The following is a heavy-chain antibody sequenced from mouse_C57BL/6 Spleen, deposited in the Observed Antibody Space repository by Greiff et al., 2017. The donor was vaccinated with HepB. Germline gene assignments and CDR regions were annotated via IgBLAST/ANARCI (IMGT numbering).Heavy chain of an antibody. D-gene: IGHD1-1*01. CDR2: INPNNGGT. J-gene: IGHJ1*03. Sequence: EVQLQQSGPELVKPGASVKISCKASGYTFTDYYMNWVKQSHGKSLEWIGDINPNNGGTSYNQKFKGKATLTVDKSSSTAYMELRSLASEDSAVYYCASQTSHYYGSSHWYFDVWGTGTTVTVSS. V-gene: IGHV1-26*01. CDR1: GYTFTDYY. CDR3: ASQTSHYYGSSHWYFDV.